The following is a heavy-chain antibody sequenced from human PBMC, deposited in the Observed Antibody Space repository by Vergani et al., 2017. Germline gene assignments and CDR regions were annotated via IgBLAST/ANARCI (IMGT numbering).Heavy chain of an antibody. CDR1: GGTFSSYA. CDR2: IIPILGTA. CDR3: ARGPVSREAALYRRFDY. V-gene: IGHV1-69*11. D-gene: IGHD6-13*01. J-gene: IGHJ4*02. Sequence: QVQLVQSGAEVKKPGSSVKVSCKASGGTFSSYAISWVRQAPGQGLEWMGRIIPILGTANYAQKFQGRVTITADESTSTAYMELSILRAEDTAVYYCARGPVSREAALYRRFDYWGQGTLVTVSS.